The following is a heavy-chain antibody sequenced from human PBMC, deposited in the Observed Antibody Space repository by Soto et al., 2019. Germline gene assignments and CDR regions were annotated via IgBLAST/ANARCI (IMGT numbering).Heavy chain of an antibody. CDR2: ISSSSSTI. CDR3: AREGARMGFGYNWFDP. Sequence: SGGSLRLSCAASGFTFSSYSMNWVRQAPGKGLEWVSYISSSSSTIYYADSVKGRFTISRDNAKNSLYLQMNSLRAEDTAVYYCAREGARMGFGYNWFDPWGQGTLVTVSS. J-gene: IGHJ5*02. V-gene: IGHV3-48*01. D-gene: IGHD3-10*01. CDR1: GFTFSSYS.